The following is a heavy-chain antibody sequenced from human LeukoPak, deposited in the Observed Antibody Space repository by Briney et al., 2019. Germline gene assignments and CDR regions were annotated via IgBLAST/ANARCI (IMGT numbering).Heavy chain of an antibody. CDR2: IHISGRT. CDR1: GGSISTYY. V-gene: IGHV4-4*07. J-gene: IGHJ4*01. CDR3: AGRGLTTGWTFDY. D-gene: IGHD6-19*01. Sequence: SETLSLTCSVSGGSISTYYWSWIRQPAGKGLEWIAQIHISGRTDLNPSLKSRVSISMDTPNNQFSLMINSVTAADTAIYYCAGRGLTTGWTFDYWGNGTQVTVSS.